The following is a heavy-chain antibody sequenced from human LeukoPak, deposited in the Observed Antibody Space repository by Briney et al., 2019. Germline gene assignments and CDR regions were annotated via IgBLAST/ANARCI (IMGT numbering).Heavy chain of an antibody. Sequence: PGGSLRLSCAASGFTFSSYSMNWVRQAPGKGLEWVSSISSSSSYIYYADSVKGRFTTSRDNAKNSLYLQMNSLRAEDTAVYYCARSIPDYYGSGSYYNEPLDYWGQGTLVTDSS. CDR3: ARSIPDYYGSGSYYNEPLDY. CDR1: GFTFSSYS. CDR2: ISSSSSYI. D-gene: IGHD3-10*01. V-gene: IGHV3-21*01. J-gene: IGHJ4*02.